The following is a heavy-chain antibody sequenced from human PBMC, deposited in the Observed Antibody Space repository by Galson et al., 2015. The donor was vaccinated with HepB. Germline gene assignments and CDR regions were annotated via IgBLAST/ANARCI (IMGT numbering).Heavy chain of an antibody. Sequence: CAISGDSVSSNSAAWNWIRQSPSGGLEWLGRTYYRSKWYNDYAVSVKSRITINPDTSKNQFSLQLNSVTPEDTAVYYCARFRYGSSWSPYYFDYWGQGTLVTVSS. CDR3: ARFRYGSSWSPYYFDY. CDR1: GDSVSSNSAA. V-gene: IGHV6-1*01. J-gene: IGHJ4*02. CDR2: TYYRSKWYN. D-gene: IGHD6-13*01.